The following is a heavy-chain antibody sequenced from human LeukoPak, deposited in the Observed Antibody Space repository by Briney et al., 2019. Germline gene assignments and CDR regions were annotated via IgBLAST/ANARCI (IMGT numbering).Heavy chain of an antibody. CDR3: ARDDFGSY. D-gene: IGHD3-10*01. J-gene: IGHJ4*02. CDR2: IYTSGST. CDR1: GGSISSGSYY. V-gene: IGHV4-61*02. Sequence: PSQTLSLTCTVSGGSISSGSYYWSWIRQPAGKGLEWIGRIYTSGSTNYNPSLKSRVTISVATSKNQFSLKLSSVTAADTAVYYCARDDFGSYRGQGILVTVSS.